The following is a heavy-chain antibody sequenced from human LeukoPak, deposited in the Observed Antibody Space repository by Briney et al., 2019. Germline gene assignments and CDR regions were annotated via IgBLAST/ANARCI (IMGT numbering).Heavy chain of an antibody. Sequence: GPLRLSSAASGFTFSSFVMHWVRPPTGQGLECSAIIGTAGDTYYPASVKGRFTLSRDNAKNSLYLQMNSLTAGDTAVYYCERWSPRGRYYIIDVLGKGTTVTVSS. J-gene: IGHJ6*03. CDR2: IGTAGDT. CDR1: GFTFSSFV. V-gene: IGHV3-13*01. CDR3: ERWSPRGRYYIIDV. D-gene: IGHD3-10*01.